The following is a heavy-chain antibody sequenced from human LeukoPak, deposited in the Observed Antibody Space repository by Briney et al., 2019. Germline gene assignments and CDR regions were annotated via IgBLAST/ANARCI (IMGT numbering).Heavy chain of an antibody. CDR2: INNGGSGT. CDR1: GFTFSSYW. Sequence: GGSLRLSCAASGFTFSSYWMHWVRQVPGKGLVWVSRINNGGSGTTYADSVKGRFTISRHNAKNTLYLQMNSLRAEDTAVYYCARDSTGSQDYWGQGTLVTVPS. J-gene: IGHJ4*02. CDR3: ARDSTGSQDY. V-gene: IGHV3-74*01. D-gene: IGHD3-10*01.